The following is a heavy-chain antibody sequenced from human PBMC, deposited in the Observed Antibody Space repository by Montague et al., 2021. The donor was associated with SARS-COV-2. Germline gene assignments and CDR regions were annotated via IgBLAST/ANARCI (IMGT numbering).Heavy chain of an antibody. CDR2: ISWNSGSI. CDR3: AKGIAAAGIGLYYYYYGMDV. D-gene: IGHD6-13*01. Sequence: SLRLSCAASGFTFDDYAMHWVRQAPGKGLEWVPGISWNSGSIGYADSVKGRFTISRDNAKNSLYLQMNSLRAEDTALYYCAKGIAAAGIGLYYYYYGMDVWGQGTTVTVSS. J-gene: IGHJ6*02. CDR1: GFTFDDYA. V-gene: IGHV3-9*01.